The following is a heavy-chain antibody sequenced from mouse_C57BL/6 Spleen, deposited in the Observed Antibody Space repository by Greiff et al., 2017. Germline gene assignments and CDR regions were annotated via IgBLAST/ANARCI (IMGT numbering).Heavy chain of an antibody. CDR1: GFTFSDYY. J-gene: IGHJ2*01. CDR3: ARGRGLLRYFDY. D-gene: IGHD2-3*01. CDR2: INYDGSGT. Sequence: EVQLMESEGGLVQPGSSMKLSCTASGFTFSDYYMAWVRQVPEKGLEWVANINYDGSGTYYLDSLKSRFIISRDNAKNILYLQMSSLKSEDTATYYCARGRGLLRYFDYWGQGTTLTVSS. V-gene: IGHV5-16*01.